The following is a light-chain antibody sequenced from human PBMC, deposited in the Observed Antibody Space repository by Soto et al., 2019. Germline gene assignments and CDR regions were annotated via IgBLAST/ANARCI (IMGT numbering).Light chain of an antibody. CDR1: NIGSKG. V-gene: IGLV3-21*04. Sequence: SYELTQPPSVSVAPGETARITCGGNNIGSKGVHWYQQKPGQAPVLVIYYDSDRPSWIPERFSGSNSGNTATLTISRVEAGDEADFYCQVWDSSSDHPVFGTGTKLTV. J-gene: IGLJ1*01. CDR3: QVWDSSSDHPV. CDR2: YDS.